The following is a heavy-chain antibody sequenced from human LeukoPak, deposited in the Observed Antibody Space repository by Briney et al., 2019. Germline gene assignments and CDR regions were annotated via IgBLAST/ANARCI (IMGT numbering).Heavy chain of an antibody. CDR1: GYTFTNYN. V-gene: IGHV1-8*01. CDR2: MNPNNGNT. D-gene: IGHD2-2*02. J-gene: IGHJ6*03. Sequence: ASVKVSCKASGYTFTNYNINWVRQATGQGLEWMGLMNPNNGNTGYAQRFQGRVTMTTNTSIRTAYMELSSLRSEDTAVYYCARGVLDCSSTSCYRSGGPYYYYYYMDVWGKGTTVTVSS. CDR3: ARGVLDCSSTSCYRSGGPYYYYYYMDV.